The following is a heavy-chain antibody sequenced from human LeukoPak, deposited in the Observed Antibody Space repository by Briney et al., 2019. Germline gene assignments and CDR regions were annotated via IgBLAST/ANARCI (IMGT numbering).Heavy chain of an antibody. V-gene: IGHV3-7*03. D-gene: IGHD2-2*01. CDR2: IKQDGSEK. J-gene: IGHJ3*02. CDR3: LGYCSRTSCLDAFDI. CDR1: GFTFSSYR. Sequence: GGSLRLSCAASGFTFSSYRMSWVRQAPGKGLEWVANIKQDGSEKHYVDSVKGRFTISRDNAKNSLYLQMNSLRAEDTAVYYSLGYCSRTSCLDAFDIWGQGTMVAVSS.